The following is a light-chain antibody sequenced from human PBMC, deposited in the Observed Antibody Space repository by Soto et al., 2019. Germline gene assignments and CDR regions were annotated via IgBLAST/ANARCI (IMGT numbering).Light chain of an antibody. CDR2: VNSDGSH. V-gene: IGLV4-69*01. Sequence: QPVLTQSPSASASLGASVKLTCTLSSGHSSFAIAWHQQQPEKGTRYLMKVNSDGSHNKGDGFPGRFSGSSSGAERYLTISSLQSEDEADYYCQTWGTGIRVFGGGTKLTVL. J-gene: IGLJ3*02. CDR3: QTWGTGIRV. CDR1: SGHSSFA.